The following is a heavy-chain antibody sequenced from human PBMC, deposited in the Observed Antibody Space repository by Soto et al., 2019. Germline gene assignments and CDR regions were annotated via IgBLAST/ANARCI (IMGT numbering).Heavy chain of an antibody. V-gene: IGHV3-7*01. CDR2: IKQDGIEK. CDR3: ARIMIFGVVDLFAY. D-gene: IGHD3-3*01. Sequence: EVQLVESGGGLVQPGGSLRLSCAASGFTFSNYWMSWVRQAPGKGLEWVAIIKQDGIEKYYVDSVKGRFTISRDNAKNSLFLQMNSLRAEDTAVYYCARIMIFGVVDLFAYWGQGILVTVSS. CDR1: GFTFSNYW. J-gene: IGHJ4*02.